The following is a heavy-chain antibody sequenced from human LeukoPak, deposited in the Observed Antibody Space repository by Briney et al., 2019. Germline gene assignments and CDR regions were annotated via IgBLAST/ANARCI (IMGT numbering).Heavy chain of an antibody. V-gene: IGHV3-21*01. Sequence: PGGSLRLSCDGSGFTFSSYTMNWVRQAPGKGLEWVASISSSAKYIYYADSARGRFTISRDDAKKSLFLHMNSLRAEDTALYYCAAWDDFGTFVALEHWGQGTLVTVSS. D-gene: IGHD1-14*01. CDR1: GFTFSSYT. J-gene: IGHJ4*02. CDR2: ISSSAKYI. CDR3: AAWDDFGTFVALEH.